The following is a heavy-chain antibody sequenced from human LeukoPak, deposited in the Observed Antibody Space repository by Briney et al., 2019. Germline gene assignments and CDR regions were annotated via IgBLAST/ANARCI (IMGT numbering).Heavy chain of an antibody. CDR3: ARRSYSSGWYSYYYYMDV. J-gene: IGHJ6*03. Sequence: SETLSLTCAVYGGSFSGYYWSWIRQPPGKGLEWIGEINHSGSTNYNPSLKSRVTISVDTSKNQFSLKLSSVTAADTAVYYCARRSYSSGWYSYYYYMDVWGKGTTVTISS. CDR2: INHSGST. CDR1: GGSFSGYY. V-gene: IGHV4-34*01. D-gene: IGHD6-19*01.